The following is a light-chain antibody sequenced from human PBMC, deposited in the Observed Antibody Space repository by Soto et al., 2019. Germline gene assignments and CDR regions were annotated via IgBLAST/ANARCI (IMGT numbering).Light chain of an antibody. Sequence: QSVLTQPPSVSAAPGQEVTISCSGSLSNIAGNSASWYQHLPGTAPKLLIYDTYRRPSGIPARFSASKSGTSATLGISGLQTGDEGDYYCGAWDNSLTVYVFGSGTKVTVL. CDR1: LSNIAGNS. CDR2: DTY. CDR3: GAWDNSLTVYV. J-gene: IGLJ1*01. V-gene: IGLV1-51*01.